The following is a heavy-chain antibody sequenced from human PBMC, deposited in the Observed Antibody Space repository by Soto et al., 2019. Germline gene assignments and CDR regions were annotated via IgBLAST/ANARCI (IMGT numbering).Heavy chain of an antibody. J-gene: IGHJ4*02. D-gene: IGHD6-19*01. CDR1: GGTFSSYA. CDR2: SIPIFGTA. Sequence: QVQLVQSGAEVKKPGSSVKVSCKASGGTFSSYAISWVRQAPGQGLEWMGGSIPIFGTANYAQKFQGRVTFTADESTRTAYMELSSLRSEDTAVYYCARDRSSSGWYVGPYYFDYWGQGTLGTVSS. CDR3: ARDRSSSGWYVGPYYFDY. V-gene: IGHV1-69*01.